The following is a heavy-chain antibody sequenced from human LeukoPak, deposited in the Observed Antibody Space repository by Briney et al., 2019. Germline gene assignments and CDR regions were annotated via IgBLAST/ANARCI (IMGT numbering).Heavy chain of an antibody. CDR2: IYYSGST. CDR1: DVSISIGYY. J-gene: IGHJ4*02. Sequence: SETLSLTCTVSDVSISIGYYWSWIRQPPGKGLEWIGYIYYSGSTNYNPSLKSRVTISVDTSKNQFSLKLSSVTAADTAVYYCARGYYYGSGRDLVDYWGQGTLVTVSS. V-gene: IGHV4-61*01. CDR3: ARGYYYGSGRDLVDY. D-gene: IGHD3-10*01.